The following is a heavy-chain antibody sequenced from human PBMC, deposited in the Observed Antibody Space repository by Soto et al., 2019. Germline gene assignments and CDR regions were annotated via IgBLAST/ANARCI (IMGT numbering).Heavy chain of an antibody. CDR3: ARGMGNYDY. D-gene: IGHD1-26*01. CDR1: GGSISSYY. V-gene: IGHV4-59*01. CDR2: IYYSGST. J-gene: IGHJ4*02. Sequence: QVQLQESGPGLVKPSETLSLTCTVSGGSISSYYWSWIRQPPGKGLEWIGDIYYSGSTNYNPSLNNRVTISVDTSKNQFSLKLSSVTAADTAVYYCARGMGNYDYWGQGTLVTVSS.